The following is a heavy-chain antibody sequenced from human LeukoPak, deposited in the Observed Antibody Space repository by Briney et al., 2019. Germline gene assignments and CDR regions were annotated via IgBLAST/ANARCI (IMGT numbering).Heavy chain of an antibody. D-gene: IGHD4-17*01. Sequence: GGSLRPSWAAAAFSFSKFALIWVRQAPGKGLEWVSAITANGGYTLYADAVKGRFTVSRDNSKNTLYLQINSLRPEDTAMYYCAKDPNGDYIGAFDFWGQGTMVTVSS. CDR2: ITANGGYT. J-gene: IGHJ3*01. CDR3: AKDPNGDYIGAFDF. CDR1: AFSFSKFA. V-gene: IGHV3-23*01.